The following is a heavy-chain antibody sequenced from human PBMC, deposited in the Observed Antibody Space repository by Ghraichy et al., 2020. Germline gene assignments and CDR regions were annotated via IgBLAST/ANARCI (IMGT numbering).Heavy chain of an antibody. CDR3: ARASGVTYYYDSSGYPPDY. Sequence: ASVKVSCKASGYTFTSYGISWVRQAPGQGLEWMGWISAYNGNTNYAQKLQGRVTMTTDTSTSTAYMELRSLRSDDTAVYYCARASGVTYYYDSSGYPPDYWGQGTLVTVSS. CDR1: GYTFTSYG. V-gene: IGHV1-18*01. J-gene: IGHJ4*02. D-gene: IGHD3-22*01. CDR2: ISAYNGNT.